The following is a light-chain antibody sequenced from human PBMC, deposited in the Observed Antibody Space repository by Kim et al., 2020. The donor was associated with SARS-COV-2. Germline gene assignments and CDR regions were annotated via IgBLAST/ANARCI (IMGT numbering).Light chain of an antibody. CDR3: QQYNTYST. CDR2: KAS. J-gene: IGKJ2*01. CDR1: QSINNY. Sequence: DIQMTQSPSTLSASVGDRVTITCRASQSINNYLAWYQQKTGIAPKLLIYKASSLESGVPSRFSGSGSGTEFTLTIRSLQPDDFATYYCQQYNTYSTFGQGTKLEI. V-gene: IGKV1-5*03.